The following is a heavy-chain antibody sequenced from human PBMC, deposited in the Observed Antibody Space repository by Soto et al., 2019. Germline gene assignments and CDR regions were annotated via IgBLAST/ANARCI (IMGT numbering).Heavy chain of an antibody. CDR1: GYTLTELY. V-gene: IGHV1-24*01. Sequence: ASVKVSCKVSGYTLTELYMHWVRQAPGKGLEWMGGFDPEDGETIYAQKFQGRVTMTEDTSTDTAYMELSSLRSEDTALSYWTARYSTSYNYDCFGSWGQRTMFT. CDR3: TARYSTSYNYDCFGS. J-gene: IGHJ3*02. CDR2: FDPEDGET. D-gene: IGHD6-13*01.